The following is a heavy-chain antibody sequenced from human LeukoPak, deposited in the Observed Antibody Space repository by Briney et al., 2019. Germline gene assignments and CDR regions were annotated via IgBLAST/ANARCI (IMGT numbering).Heavy chain of an antibody. D-gene: IGHD6-13*01. CDR2: IIPIFGTA. V-gene: IGHV1-69*13. Sequence: SVKVSCKASGGTFSSYAISWVRQAPGQGLEWMGGIIPIFGTANYAQKFQGRVTITADESTSTAYMELSSLRSEDTAVYYCARELRDSSSWYYAFDIWGQGTMVTGSS. CDR3: ARELRDSSSWYYAFDI. J-gene: IGHJ3*02. CDR1: GGTFSSYA.